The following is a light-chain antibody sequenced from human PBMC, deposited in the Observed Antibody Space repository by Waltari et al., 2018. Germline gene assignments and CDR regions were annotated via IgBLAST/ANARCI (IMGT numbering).Light chain of an antibody. CDR2: EVI. CDR1: SSDVGNYNL. J-gene: IGLJ3*02. CDR3: SSYGSSSTVL. Sequence: QSALTQPASVSGSPGQSITISCTGTSSDVGNYNLVSWYQQHPGQAPKLMIYEVIKRPSGVSNRFSGSKSGNTASLTISGLQAEDEADYYCSSYGSSSTVLFGGGTKLTVL. V-gene: IGLV2-23*02.